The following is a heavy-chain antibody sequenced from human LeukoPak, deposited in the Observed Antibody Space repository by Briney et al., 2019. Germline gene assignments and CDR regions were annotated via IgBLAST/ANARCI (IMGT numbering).Heavy chain of an antibody. CDR1: GFTFSSYS. V-gene: IGHV3-21*01. J-gene: IGHJ6*02. Sequence: PGGSLRLSCAASGFTFSSYSMNWVRQAPGKGLEWVSSTSSSSSYIYYADSVKGRFTISRDNAKNSLYLQMNSLRAEDTAVYYCARVRYYYYYGMDVWGQGTTVTVSS. CDR3: ARVRYYYYYGMDV. CDR2: TSSSSSYI.